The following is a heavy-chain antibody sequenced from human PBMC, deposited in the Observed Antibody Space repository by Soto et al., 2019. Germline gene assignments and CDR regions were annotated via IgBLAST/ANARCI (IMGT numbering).Heavy chain of an antibody. D-gene: IGHD3-22*01. Sequence: AASVKVSCKASGYTFTSYGISWVRQAPGQGLEWMGWISAYNGNTNYAQKLQGRDTMTTDTSTSTAYMELRSLRSDDTAVYYCARSDSGGYGVPNRDYWGPGTLVTVSS. J-gene: IGHJ4*02. CDR2: ISAYNGNT. CDR1: GYTFTSYG. V-gene: IGHV1-18*01. CDR3: ARSDSGGYGVPNRDY.